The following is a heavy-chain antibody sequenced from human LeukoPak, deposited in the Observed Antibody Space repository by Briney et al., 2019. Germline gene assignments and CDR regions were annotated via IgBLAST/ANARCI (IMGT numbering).Heavy chain of an antibody. CDR2: ISWNSGSI. Sequence: GRSLRLSCAASGFTFDDYAMHWVRHAPGKGLEWVSGISWNSGSIGYADSVKGRFTISRDNAKNSLYLKMNSLKAEDTALYYWAKGGNSYCYFDYWGQGTLVTVSS. CDR1: GFTFDDYA. J-gene: IGHJ4*01. D-gene: IGHD5-18*01. CDR3: AKGGNSYCYFDY. V-gene: IGHV3-9*01.